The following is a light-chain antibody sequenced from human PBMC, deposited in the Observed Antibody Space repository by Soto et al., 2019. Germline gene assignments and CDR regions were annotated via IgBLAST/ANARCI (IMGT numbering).Light chain of an antibody. CDR3: QHYGDSPRGT. V-gene: IGKV3D-20*01. CDR1: QTVSSNY. J-gene: IGKJ4*01. Sequence: EVVLTQSPATLSLSPGERATLSCGASQTVSSNYLAWYQQKPGLAPRLLIYDASTRATGIPDRCRGSGSGTDFSLTISRLEPEDFAVYYCQHYGDSPRGTFGGGTKVEIK. CDR2: DAS.